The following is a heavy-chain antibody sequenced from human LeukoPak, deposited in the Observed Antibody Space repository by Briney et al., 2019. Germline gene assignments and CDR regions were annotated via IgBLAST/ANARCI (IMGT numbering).Heavy chain of an antibody. Sequence: SSETLSLTCTVSGGSVSSGGYYWSWIRQPPGKGLEWIGYIYHSGSTYYNPSLKSRVTISVDTSKNQFSLKLSSVTAADTAVYYCARQKPDYGDYNFDYWGQGTLVTVSS. V-gene: IGHV4-30-2*01. D-gene: IGHD4-17*01. CDR3: ARQKPDYGDYNFDY. J-gene: IGHJ4*02. CDR1: GGSVSSGGYY. CDR2: IYHSGST.